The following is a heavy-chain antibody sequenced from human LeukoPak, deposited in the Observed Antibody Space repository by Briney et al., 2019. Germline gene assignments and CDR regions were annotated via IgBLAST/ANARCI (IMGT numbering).Heavy chain of an antibody. CDR1: GGSISSSSYY. CDR3: AREVRVGPMVYNWFDP. Sequence: SETLSLTCTVSGGSISSSSYYWGWIRQPPGKGLEWIGSIYYSGSTYYNPSLKSRVTISVDTSKNQFSLKLSSVTAADTAVYYRAREVRVGPMVYNWFDPWGQGTLVTVSS. D-gene: IGHD2-8*02. V-gene: IGHV4-39*07. J-gene: IGHJ5*02. CDR2: IYYSGST.